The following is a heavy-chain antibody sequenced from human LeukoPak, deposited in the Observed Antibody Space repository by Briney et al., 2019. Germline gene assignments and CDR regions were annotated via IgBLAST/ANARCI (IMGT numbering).Heavy chain of an antibody. CDR3: ARGYGDYVSGLDY. D-gene: IGHD4-17*01. Sequence: PGGSLRLSCAASGFTFSDYYMSWIRQAPGKGLEWVAVIWYDGSNKYYADSVKGRFTISRDNSKNTLYLQMNSLRAEDTAVYYCARGYGDYVSGLDYWGQGTLVTVSS. CDR1: GFTFSDYY. V-gene: IGHV3-33*08. CDR2: IWYDGSNK. J-gene: IGHJ4*02.